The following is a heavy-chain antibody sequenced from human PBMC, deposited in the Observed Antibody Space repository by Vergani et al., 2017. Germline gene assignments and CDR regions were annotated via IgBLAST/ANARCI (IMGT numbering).Heavy chain of an antibody. CDR1: GFTFSNAW. Sequence: EVQLVESGGGLVKPGGSLRLSCAASGFTFSNAWMSWVRQAPGKGLEWVGRIKSKTDGGTTDYAAPVKGRFTISRDDSKNTLYLQMNSLKTEDTAVYYCTTELKRFQVQPGSLYYFDYWGQGTLVTVSS. CDR3: TTELKRFQVQPGSLYYFDY. CDR2: IKSKTDGGTT. V-gene: IGHV3-15*01. D-gene: IGHD5-18*01. J-gene: IGHJ4*02.